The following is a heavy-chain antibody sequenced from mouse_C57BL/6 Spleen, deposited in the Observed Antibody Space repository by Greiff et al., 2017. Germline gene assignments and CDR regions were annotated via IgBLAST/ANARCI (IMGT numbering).Heavy chain of an antibody. V-gene: IGHV1-64*01. CDR1: GYTFTSYW. CDR2: IHPNSGST. D-gene: IGHD1-1*01. CDR3: ARKGYCGGFDY. Sequence: QVQLKQPGAELVKPGASVKLSCKASGYTFTSYWMHWVKQRPGQGLEWIGMIHPNSGSTNYNEKFKSKATLTVDKSSSTAYMQLSSLTSEDSAVYYGARKGYCGGFDYWGQGTTLTVSS. J-gene: IGHJ2*01.